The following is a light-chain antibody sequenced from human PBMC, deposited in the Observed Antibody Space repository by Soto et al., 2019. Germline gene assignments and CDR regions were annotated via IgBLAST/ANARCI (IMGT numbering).Light chain of an antibody. Sequence: IQMTQSPSSLSASVGDRVTITCRASQSISRNLNWYQQKPGKAPELLIYTASNLQSGGPSRFSGSGSGTDFALTISSLQPEDSAVYYCQQSHSSPLSFGGGPKVEFK. CDR3: QQSHSSPLS. CDR1: QSISRN. V-gene: IGKV1-39*01. J-gene: IGKJ4*01. CDR2: TAS.